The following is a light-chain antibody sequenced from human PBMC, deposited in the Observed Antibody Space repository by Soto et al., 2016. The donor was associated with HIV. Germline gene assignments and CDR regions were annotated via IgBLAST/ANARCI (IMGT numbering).Light chain of an antibody. CDR3: QKYNNAVLT. CDR1: QGISTD. CDR2: GAS. Sequence: DIRMTQSPSSLSASVGDRVSITCRASQGISTDLAWYQQKPGKVPKLLIYGASTVQSGVPSRFSGSGSGTDFTLTISSLQPEDVATYYCQKYNNAVLTFGPGTKVDIK. J-gene: IGKJ3*01. V-gene: IGKV1-27*01.